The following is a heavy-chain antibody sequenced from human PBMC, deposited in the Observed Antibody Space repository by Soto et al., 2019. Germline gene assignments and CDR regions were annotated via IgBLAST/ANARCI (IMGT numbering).Heavy chain of an antibody. J-gene: IGHJ3*02. D-gene: IGHD6-19*01. Sequence: EVQLLESGGGLVQPGGSLRLSCAASGFTFSSYAMSWVRQAPGKGLEWVSAISGSGGSTYYADSVKGRFTISRDNSKNTLYLQMNSLIAEDTAVYYCTASSGWYNAFDIWGQGTMVTVSS. V-gene: IGHV3-23*01. CDR1: GFTFSSYA. CDR2: ISGSGGST. CDR3: TASSGWYNAFDI.